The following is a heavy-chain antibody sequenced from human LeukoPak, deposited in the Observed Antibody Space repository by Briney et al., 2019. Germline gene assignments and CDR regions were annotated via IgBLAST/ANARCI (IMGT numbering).Heavy chain of an antibody. D-gene: IGHD1-26*01. CDR3: AKRGSGARGNYFDY. J-gene: IGHJ4*02. CDR1: GFTFSSYG. Sequence: GGSLRLSCAASGFTFSSYGMHWVRQAPGKGLEWVAVISYDGSNKYYADSVKGRFTISRDNSKNTLYLQMNSLRAEDTAVYYCAKRGSGARGNYFDYWGQGTLVTVSS. CDR2: ISYDGSNK. V-gene: IGHV3-30*18.